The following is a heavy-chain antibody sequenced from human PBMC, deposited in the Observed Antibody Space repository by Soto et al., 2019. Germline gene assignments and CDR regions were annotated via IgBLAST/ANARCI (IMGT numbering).Heavy chain of an antibody. J-gene: IGHJ4*02. CDR1: GYTFTSYD. CDR2: MNPNSGNT. V-gene: IGHV1-8*01. CDR3: ARVGRGRLRYCFDY. D-gene: IGHD4-17*01. Sequence: QVQLVQSGAEVKKPGASVKVSCKASGYTFTSYDINWERQATGQGLEWRGWMNPNSGNTGDAQKFQGRVTMTRNTSISTAYMELSSLRSEDTVVYYCARVGRGRLRYCFDYWGQGTLVTVSS.